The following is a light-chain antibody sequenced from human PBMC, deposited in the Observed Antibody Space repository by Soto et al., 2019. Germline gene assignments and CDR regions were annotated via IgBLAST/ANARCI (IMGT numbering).Light chain of an antibody. CDR3: CSYAGSDIFVV. V-gene: IGLV2-23*02. J-gene: IGLJ2*01. CDR2: EDS. CDR1: SSDVGKYNL. Sequence: QSALTQPASVSGSPGQSITISCNGSSSDVGKYNLVSWYQWHPGKAPKLMIYEDSQRPSGVSNRFSGSKSGNTASLTISGLQAEDEADYYCCSYAGSDIFVVFGGGTKVTVL.